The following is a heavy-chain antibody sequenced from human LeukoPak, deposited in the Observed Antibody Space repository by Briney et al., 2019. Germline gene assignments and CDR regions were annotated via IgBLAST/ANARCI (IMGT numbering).Heavy chain of an antibody. CDR2: IWYDGSNK. CDR3: ARGADSSGFDY. J-gene: IGHJ4*02. V-gene: IGHV3-33*01. D-gene: IGHD3-22*01. Sequence: GGSLRLSCAASGFTFSSYGMHWVRQAPGKGLEWVAVIWYDGSNKYYADSVKGGFTISRDNSKNTLYLQMNSLRAEDTAVYYCARGADSSGFDYWGQGTLVTVSS. CDR1: GFTFSSYG.